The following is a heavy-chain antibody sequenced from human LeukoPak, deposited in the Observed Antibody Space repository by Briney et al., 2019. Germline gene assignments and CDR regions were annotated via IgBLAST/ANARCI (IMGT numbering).Heavy chain of an antibody. V-gene: IGHV3-21*01. CDR2: ISSGSSYI. Sequence: GGSLRLSFAASGFTFSTYSMNWVRQAPGKGLEWVSSISSGSSYIYYADSVKGRFTISRDNAKNSLYLQMNSLRAEDTAVYYCAFDSSGYYWARLYWGQGTLVTVSS. D-gene: IGHD3-22*01. CDR3: AFDSSGYYWARLY. CDR1: GFTFSTYS. J-gene: IGHJ4*02.